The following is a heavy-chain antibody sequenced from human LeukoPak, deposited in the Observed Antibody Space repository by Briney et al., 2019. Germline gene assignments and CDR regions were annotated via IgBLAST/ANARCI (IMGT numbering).Heavy chain of an antibody. Sequence: GSLRLSCAASGFTFSSYSMNWVRQAPGKGLEWVSAISGSGGSTYYADSVKGRFTISRDNSKNTLYLQMNSLRAEDTAVYYCAKDRPRVQQLRQVYAFDIWGQGTMVTVSS. D-gene: IGHD6-13*01. CDR2: ISGSGGST. V-gene: IGHV3-23*01. J-gene: IGHJ3*02. CDR1: GFTFSSYS. CDR3: AKDRPRVQQLRQVYAFDI.